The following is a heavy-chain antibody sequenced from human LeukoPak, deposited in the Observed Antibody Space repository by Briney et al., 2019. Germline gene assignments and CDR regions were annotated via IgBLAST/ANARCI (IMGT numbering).Heavy chain of an antibody. CDR3: TRERINSGSYSGALDY. D-gene: IGHD1-26*01. CDR2: INPKSGGT. CDR1: GYTFTDYY. V-gene: IGHV1-2*02. J-gene: IGHJ4*02. Sequence: ASVKVSCKASGYTFTDYYMHWVRQAPGQGLEWMGWINPKSGGTIYAQKFQGRVTLTRDTSISTAYMELSTLTSDDTAVYYCTRERINSGSYSGALDYWGQGTLVTVSS.